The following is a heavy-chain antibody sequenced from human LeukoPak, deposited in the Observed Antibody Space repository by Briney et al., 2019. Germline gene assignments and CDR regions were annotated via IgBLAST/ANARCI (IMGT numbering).Heavy chain of an antibody. Sequence: SETLSLTCTVSGGSISSYYWSWIRQPPGKGLEWIGYIYYSGSTNYNPSLKSRVTISVDTSKNQFSLKLSSVTAADTAVYYCARVPHGGAVDYWGQGTLVTVPS. D-gene: IGHD3-16*01. V-gene: IGHV4-59*12. CDR1: GGSISSYY. CDR3: ARVPHGGAVDY. J-gene: IGHJ4*02. CDR2: IYYSGST.